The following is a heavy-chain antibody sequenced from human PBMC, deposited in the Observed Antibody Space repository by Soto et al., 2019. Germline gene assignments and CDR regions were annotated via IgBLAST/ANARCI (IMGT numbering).Heavy chain of an antibody. CDR3: ARHTAAEGTETTFCPGMDV. Sequence: SETLSLTCTVSCGSISSSSYYWRWIRQAPGKGLEWIGSIYYSGSTYYNPSLKSRVTISVDTSKNQFSLKLSSVTAADTAVYYCARHTAAEGTETTFCPGMDVWGQGTTVTVSS. V-gene: IGHV4-39*01. D-gene: IGHD4-4*01. CDR2: IYYSGST. CDR1: CGSISSSSYY. J-gene: IGHJ6*02.